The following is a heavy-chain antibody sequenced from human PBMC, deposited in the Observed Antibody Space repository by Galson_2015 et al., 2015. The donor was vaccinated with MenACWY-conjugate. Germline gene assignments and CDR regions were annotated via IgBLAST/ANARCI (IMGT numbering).Heavy chain of an antibody. CDR2: ITGGGDST. Sequence: SLRLSCAASGFSFSNYAMNWVRQAPGKGLEWVSAITGGGDSTYYADSVKGRFTISRDNSKNTLYLQMNSLRAEDTAIYYCAKDLSSGWYEPFDYWGQGTLVTASS. V-gene: IGHV3-23*01. J-gene: IGHJ4*02. CDR3: AKDLSSGWYEPFDY. D-gene: IGHD6-19*01. CDR1: GFSFSNYA.